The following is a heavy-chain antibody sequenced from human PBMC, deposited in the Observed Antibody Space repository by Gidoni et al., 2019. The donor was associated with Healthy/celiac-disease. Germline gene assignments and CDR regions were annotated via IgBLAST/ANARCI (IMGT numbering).Heavy chain of an antibody. J-gene: IGHJ2*01. CDR2: ISSSVSTI. CDR3: ARDFPIVVGRIWYFDL. D-gene: IGHD3-22*01. CDR1: GFTFSYYY. Sequence: QVQLVESGGGLVKPGGSLRLSCAASGFTFSYYYMSWIRQAPGKGLECVSYISSSVSTIYYADSVKGRFTISRDNAKNSLYLQMNSLRAEDTAVYYCARDFPIVVGRIWYFDLWGRGTLVTVSS. V-gene: IGHV3-11*01.